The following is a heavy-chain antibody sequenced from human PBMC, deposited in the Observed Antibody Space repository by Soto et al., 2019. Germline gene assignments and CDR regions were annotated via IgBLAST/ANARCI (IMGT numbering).Heavy chain of an antibody. V-gene: IGHV3-30*18. CDR2: ISYDGSEK. D-gene: IGHD5-12*01. CDR1: GFTLNNSG. CDR3: LNDRVPGAYGNYYRMDV. J-gene: IGHJ6*01. Sequence: GRSLRLSCRVSGFTLNNSGMHWVRQAPGKGLEWMAVISYDGSEKHYADSMKGRLTISRDNSKDTLHLQMNSLRAEDTAIYFFLNDRVPGAYGNYYRMDVGGQGTTVT.